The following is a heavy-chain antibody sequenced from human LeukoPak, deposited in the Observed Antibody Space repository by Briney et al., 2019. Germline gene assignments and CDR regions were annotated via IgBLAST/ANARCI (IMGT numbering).Heavy chain of an antibody. Sequence: ASVKVSCKASGYTFTGYYMHWVRQAPGQGLEWMGWINPNSGGTNYAQKFQGRVTMTRDTSISTAYMELSRLRSDDTAVCYCARDLRGYSYGYYYYCMDVWGKGTTVTVSS. V-gene: IGHV1-2*02. CDR3: ARDLRGYSYGYYYYCMDV. D-gene: IGHD5-18*01. CDR1: GYTFTGYY. CDR2: INPNSGGT. J-gene: IGHJ6*03.